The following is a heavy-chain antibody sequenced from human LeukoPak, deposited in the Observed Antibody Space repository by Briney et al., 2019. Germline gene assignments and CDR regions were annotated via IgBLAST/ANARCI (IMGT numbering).Heavy chain of an antibody. CDR1: GGSISSYY. Sequence: SETLSLTCTVSGGSISSYYWSWLRQPPGKGLEWIGYIYYSGSTNYNPSLKSRVTISVDTSKNQFSLKLSSVTAADTAVYYCARDGITGWFDPWGQGTLVTVSS. CDR3: ARDGITGWFDP. D-gene: IGHD1-20*01. J-gene: IGHJ5*02. CDR2: IYYSGST. V-gene: IGHV4-59*01.